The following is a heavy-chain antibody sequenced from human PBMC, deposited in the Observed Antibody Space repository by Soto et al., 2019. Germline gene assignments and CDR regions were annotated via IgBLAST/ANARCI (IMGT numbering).Heavy chain of an antibody. Sequence: ASVNVSCNASGYTFTGYYMHWVRQAPGQGLEWMGWINPNSGGTNYAQKFQGWVTMTRDTSISTAYMELSRLRFDDTAVYYCARALQIFDITMVRGPPYYYYYYGMDVWGQGTTVTVSS. V-gene: IGHV1-2*04. CDR3: ARALQIFDITMVRGPPYYYYYYGMDV. CDR1: GYTFTGYY. CDR2: INPNSGGT. D-gene: IGHD3-10*01. J-gene: IGHJ6*02.